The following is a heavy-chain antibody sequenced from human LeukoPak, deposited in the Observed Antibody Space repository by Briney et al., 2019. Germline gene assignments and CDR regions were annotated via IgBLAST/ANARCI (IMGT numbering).Heavy chain of an antibody. CDR3: ASGGYSSGYAMQGGWFDP. CDR2: INHSGST. CDR1: GGSFSGYY. D-gene: IGHD5-18*01. V-gene: IGHV4-34*01. Sequence: KPSETLSLTCAVYGGSFSGYYWSWIRQPPGKGLEWIGEINHSGSTNYNPSLKSRVTISVDTSKNQFSLKLSSATAADTAVYYCASGGYSSGYAMQGGWFDPWGQGTLVTVSS. J-gene: IGHJ5*02.